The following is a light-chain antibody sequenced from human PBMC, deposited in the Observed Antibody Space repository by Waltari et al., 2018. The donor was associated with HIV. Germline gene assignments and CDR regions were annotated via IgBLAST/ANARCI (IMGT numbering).Light chain of an antibody. CDR1: QSISGN. CDR3: QQYIEWPLT. V-gene: IGKV3-15*01. J-gene: IGKJ1*01. CDR2: AAS. Sequence: EIVMTQSHGNLSVSPGQRATLSCRASQSISGNIAWYQQQPGQAPRLLSFAASTRATGVPDRVSGNGVGTEFTLSITVLQSEDFAIYHCQQYIEWPLTFGQGTKV.